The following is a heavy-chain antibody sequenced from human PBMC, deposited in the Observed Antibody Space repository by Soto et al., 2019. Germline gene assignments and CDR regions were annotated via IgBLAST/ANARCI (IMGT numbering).Heavy chain of an antibody. D-gene: IGHD4-17*01. V-gene: IGHV3-11*01. CDR3: ARGAGPTVTALLGYYYMDV. J-gene: IGHJ6*03. CDR1: GFTFSDYY. Sequence: GGSLRLSCAASGFTFSDYYMSWIRQAPGKGLEWVSYISSSGSTIYYADSVKGRFTISRDNAKNSLYLQMNSLRAEDTAVYYCARGAGPTVTALLGYYYMDVWGKGTTVTVSS. CDR2: ISSSGSTI.